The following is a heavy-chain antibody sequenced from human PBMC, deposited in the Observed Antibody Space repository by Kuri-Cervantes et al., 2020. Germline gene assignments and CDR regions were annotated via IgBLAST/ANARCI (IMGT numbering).Heavy chain of an antibody. CDR3: ARALAPHDTAWGYMDV. CDR2: INAGNGNT. CDR1: GCTFTSYA. V-gene: IGHV1-3*01. Sequence: ASVKVSCKASGCTFTSYAMHWVRQAPGQRLEWMGWINAGNGNTKYSQKFQGRVTITADESTSTAYMELSSLRSEDTAVYYCARALAPHDTAWGYMDVWGKGTTVTVSS. D-gene: IGHD5-18*01. J-gene: IGHJ6*03.